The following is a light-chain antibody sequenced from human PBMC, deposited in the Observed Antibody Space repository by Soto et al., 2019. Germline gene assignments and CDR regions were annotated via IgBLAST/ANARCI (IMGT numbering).Light chain of an antibody. CDR1: QSVSSY. Sequence: EIVLTQSPATLSLSPGERATLSCRASQSVSSYLAWYQQKPGQAPRLLIYDASNRAMGIPARFSGSGSGTDFTLTISSLEPEDLAVYYCQQRSNWLYTFSQGTKLQI. J-gene: IGKJ2*01. CDR2: DAS. V-gene: IGKV3-11*01. CDR3: QQRSNWLYT.